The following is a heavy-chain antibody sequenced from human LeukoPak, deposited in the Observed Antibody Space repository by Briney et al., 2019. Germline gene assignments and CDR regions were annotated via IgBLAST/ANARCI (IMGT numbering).Heavy chain of an antibody. CDR2: ISAYTGDT. D-gene: IGHD3-3*01. Sequence: ASVKVSSKASCYTFSTYGVGGGRPAPGQGLEWMGWISAYTGDTSYAQKLQGRVTMTTDTSTSTAYMELRSLRSDDTAVYYCARTPRYDFWSGYLFDYWGQGTLVTVSS. J-gene: IGHJ4*02. CDR3: ARTPRYDFWSGYLFDY. V-gene: IGHV1-18*01. CDR1: CYTFSTYG.